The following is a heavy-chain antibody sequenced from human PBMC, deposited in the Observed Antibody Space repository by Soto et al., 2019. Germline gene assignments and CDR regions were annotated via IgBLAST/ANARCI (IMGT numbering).Heavy chain of an antibody. CDR1: GYSFTSYW. Sequence: GGSLKISCKGSGYSFTSYWIGWVLQMPGKGLEWMGIIYPGDSDTRYSPSFQGQVTISADKSISTAYLQWSSLKASDTAMYYCARQSPPRYYGSGSYQDYYYGMDVWGQGTTVTVSS. D-gene: IGHD3-10*01. CDR2: IYPGDSDT. CDR3: ARQSPPRYYGSGSYQDYYYGMDV. J-gene: IGHJ6*02. V-gene: IGHV5-51*01.